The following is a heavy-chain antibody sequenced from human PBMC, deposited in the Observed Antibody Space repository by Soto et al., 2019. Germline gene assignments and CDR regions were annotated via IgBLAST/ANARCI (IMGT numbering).Heavy chain of an antibody. D-gene: IGHD6-6*01. CDR2: INHSGST. J-gene: IGHJ6*02. CDR3: ARLCGSSWAYYYYGMDV. V-gene: IGHV4-34*01. Sequence: SETLSLTCAVYGGSFSGYYWSWIRQPPGKGLEWIGEINHSGSTNYNPSLKSRVTMSVDTSKNQFSLKLSSVTAADTAVYYCARLCGSSWAYYYYGMDVWGQGTTVTVSS. CDR1: GGSFSGYY.